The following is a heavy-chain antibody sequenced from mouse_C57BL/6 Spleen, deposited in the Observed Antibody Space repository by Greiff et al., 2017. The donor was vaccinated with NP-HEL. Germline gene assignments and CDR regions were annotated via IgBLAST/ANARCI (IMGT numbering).Heavy chain of an antibody. CDR2: IYPGNSDT. CDR3: TRTILGSYYCDY. V-gene: IGHV1-5*01. Sequence: EVQLQQSGTVLARPGASVKMSCKTSGYTFTSYWMHWVKQRPGQGLEWIGAIYPGNSDTSYNQKFKGKAKLTAVTSASTAYMELSSLTNEDSAVYYCTRTILGSYYCDYWGQGTTLTVSS. CDR1: GYTFTSYW. J-gene: IGHJ2*01. D-gene: IGHD6-1*01.